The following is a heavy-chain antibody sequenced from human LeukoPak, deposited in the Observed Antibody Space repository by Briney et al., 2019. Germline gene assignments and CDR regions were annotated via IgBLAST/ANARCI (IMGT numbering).Heavy chain of an antibody. V-gene: IGHV3-48*03. J-gene: IGHJ4*02. CDR1: GFTFSNYE. D-gene: IGHD1-26*01. CDR2: ICSSGSTI. Sequence: PGGSLRLSCAASGFTFSNYEMNWVRPAPGKGLEWVSYICSSGSTIYYAACVKGRFTISRDNAKSSLFLQMNRLKAEETAVYYCARQSADSGRPFDYWGQGTLVTVSS. CDR3: ARQSADSGRPFDY.